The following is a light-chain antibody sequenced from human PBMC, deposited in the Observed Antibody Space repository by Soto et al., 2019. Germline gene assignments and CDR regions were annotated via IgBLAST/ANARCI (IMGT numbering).Light chain of an antibody. J-gene: IGKJ1*01. CDR2: GAS. V-gene: IGKV3-15*01. CDR1: QRVSSN. Sequence: EIVMTQSPATLSVSPGERATLSSRAGQRVSSNLAWYQPKPGQAPRLLIYGASTRATGIPARFSGSWSGTEFTLTISSLQSEDFAIYFCQQYNNWPPDRTFGQGTKVEIK. CDR3: QQYNNWPPDRT.